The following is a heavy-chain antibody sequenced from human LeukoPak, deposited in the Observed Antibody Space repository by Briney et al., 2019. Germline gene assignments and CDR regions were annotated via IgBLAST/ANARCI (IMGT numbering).Heavy chain of an antibody. CDR3: ARDMKGNLDY. CDR1: GFTSSNTW. D-gene: IGHD3-16*01. CDR2: INQDGGTR. V-gene: IGHV3-7*01. J-gene: IGHJ4*02. Sequence: PGGSLRLSCAASGFTSSNTWMAWVRQAPGKGLEWVANINQDGGTRQYADSVRGRFTISRDNAKNSLYLEMNSLRAEDTGLYHCARDMKGNLDYWGQGTLVTVSS.